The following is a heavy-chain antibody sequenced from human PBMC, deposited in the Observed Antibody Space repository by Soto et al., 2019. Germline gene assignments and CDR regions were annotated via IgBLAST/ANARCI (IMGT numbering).Heavy chain of an antibody. D-gene: IGHD6-19*01. CDR3: AKDQHGSGWYYFDH. V-gene: IGHV3-23*01. CDR1: GFTFSNYA. Sequence: GGSLRLSCAASGFTFSNYAMSWVRQAPGKGLEWVSAISGGGGDKYYADPVKGRFTISGDNSNLYLKMNSLGADDTAVYFCAKDQHGSGWYYFDHWGPGTVVTVSS. CDR2: ISGGGGDK. J-gene: IGHJ4*02.